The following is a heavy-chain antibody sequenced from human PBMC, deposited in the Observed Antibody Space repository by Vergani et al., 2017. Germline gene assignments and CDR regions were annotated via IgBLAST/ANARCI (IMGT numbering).Heavy chain of an antibody. CDR1: GGPINPSSSF. CDR3: AVRPRVNLVGGEIVTKRTFGY. V-gene: IGHV4-39*01. D-gene: IGHD3-10*01. CDR2: INYVGRT. J-gene: IGHJ4*02. Sequence: QLQLQESGPGLVKPSETLSLICTVSGGPINPSSSFWGWIRQSPGKGLEWIGSINYVGRTYYIPSLQSRATVFVDTSKNQFSLNLTSVTAADTAVYYCAVRPRVNLVGGEIVTKRTFGYWSQGSLVTVSS.